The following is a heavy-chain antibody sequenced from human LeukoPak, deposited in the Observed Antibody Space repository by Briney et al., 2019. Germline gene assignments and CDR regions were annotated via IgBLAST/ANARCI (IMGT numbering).Heavy chain of an antibody. CDR1: GGSFSGYY. CDR3: ARGGSYYYGSGSYPNWFDP. J-gene: IGHJ5*02. V-gene: IGHV4-34*01. CDR2: INHSGST. D-gene: IGHD3-10*01. Sequence: SETLSLTCAVYGGSFSGYYRSWIRQPPGKGLEWIGEINHSGSTNYNPSLKSRVTISVDTSKNQFSLKLSSVTAADTAVYYCARGGSYYYGSGSYPNWFDPWGQGTPVTVSS.